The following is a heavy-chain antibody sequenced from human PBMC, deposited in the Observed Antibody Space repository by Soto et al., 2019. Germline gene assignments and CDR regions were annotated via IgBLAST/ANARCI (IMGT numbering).Heavy chain of an antibody. CDR3: ARDDYDFWSGYYTGSNFDY. J-gene: IGHJ4*02. V-gene: IGHV3-7*01. CDR1: GFTFSSYW. Sequence: GSLRLSCAASGFTFSSYWMSWVRQAPGKGLEWVANIKQDGSEKYYVDSVKGRFTISRDNAKNSLYLQMNSLRAEDTAVYYCARDDYDFWSGYYTGSNFDYWGQGTLVTVSS. D-gene: IGHD3-3*01. CDR2: IKQDGSEK.